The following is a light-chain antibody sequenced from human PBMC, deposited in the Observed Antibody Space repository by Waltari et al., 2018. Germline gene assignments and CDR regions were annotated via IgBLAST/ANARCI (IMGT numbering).Light chain of an antibody. CDR3: CSYAGSNNL. J-gene: IGLJ2*01. CDR2: EVS. Sequence: QSALTQPPSASGSPGQSVTISCTGTSRDVGAYNLVSWSQQPPGKAPKLPIYEVSKRPSGVPDRFSGSKSGNTASLTVSGLQSEDEADYYCCSYAGSNNLFGGGTKLTVL. CDR1: SRDVGAYNL. V-gene: IGLV2-8*01.